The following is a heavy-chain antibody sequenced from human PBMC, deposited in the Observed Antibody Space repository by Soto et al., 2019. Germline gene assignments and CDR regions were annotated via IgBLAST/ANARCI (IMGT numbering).Heavy chain of an antibody. Sequence: QVQLVQSGAEVKKPGSSVKVSCKASGGTFSSYAISWVRQAPGQGLEWMGGIIPIFGTANYGQKFQGRVTITADESTSSAFLERRRLRSEYTSVYYCARRAGYCSSTSCPDYYYYGMDVWGQGTTVTVSS. CDR2: IIPIFGTA. J-gene: IGHJ6*02. D-gene: IGHD2-2*01. V-gene: IGHV1-69*01. CDR1: GGTFSSYA. CDR3: ARRAGYCSSTSCPDYYYYGMDV.